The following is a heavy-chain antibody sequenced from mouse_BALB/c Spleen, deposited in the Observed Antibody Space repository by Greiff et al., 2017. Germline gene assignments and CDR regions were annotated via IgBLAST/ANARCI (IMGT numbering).Heavy chain of an antibody. Sequence: EVMLVESGGGLVKPGGSLKLSCAASGFAFSSYDMSWVRQTPEKRLEWVAYISSGGGSTYYRDTVKGRFTISRDNAKNTLYLQMSSLKSEDTAMYYCARHPIYYGYISRYFDVWGAGTTVTVSS. CDR1: GFAFSSYD. V-gene: IGHV5-12-1*01. CDR2: ISSGGGST. D-gene: IGHD2-2*01. CDR3: ARHPIYYGYISRYFDV. J-gene: IGHJ1*01.